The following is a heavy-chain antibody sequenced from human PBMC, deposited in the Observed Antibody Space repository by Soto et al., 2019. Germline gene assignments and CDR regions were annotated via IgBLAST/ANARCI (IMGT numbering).Heavy chain of an antibody. V-gene: IGHV3-33*01. CDR2: IWKDGSEK. CDR1: GFTFSNYG. D-gene: IGHD4-17*01. J-gene: IGHJ4*02. Sequence: QVQLVESGGGAVQPGRSLRLSCAASGFTFSNYGMHWVRQAAGKGLEWVAVIWKDGSEKYYVDSVKGRFTISRDNSKNTLYLQMNSLRVEDTAVYYCARDLYGELAGFGYWGRGTLVTVSA. CDR3: ARDLYGELAGFGY.